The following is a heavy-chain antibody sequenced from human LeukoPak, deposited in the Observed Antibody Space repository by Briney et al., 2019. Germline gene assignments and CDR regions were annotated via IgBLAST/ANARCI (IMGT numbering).Heavy chain of an antibody. D-gene: IGHD2-2*01. CDR1: GFTFDDYA. V-gene: IGHV3-9*01. Sequence: GGSLRLSCAASGFTFDDYAMHWVRQAPGEGLEWVSGISWNSGSIGYADSVKGRFTISRDNAKNSLYLQMNSLRAEDTALYYCAKEGSTSFSDYYYYGMDVWGQGTTVTVSS. CDR3: AKEGSTSFSDYYYYGMDV. J-gene: IGHJ6*02. CDR2: ISWNSGSI.